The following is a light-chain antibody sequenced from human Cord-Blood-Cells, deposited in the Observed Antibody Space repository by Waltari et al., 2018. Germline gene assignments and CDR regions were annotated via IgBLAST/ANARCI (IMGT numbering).Light chain of an antibody. Sequence: SYELTQPPSVSVSPGQTASITCSGDNLGDKYACWYQQKPGQSPVLVIYQDSKRPSGIPERFSGSNSGNTATLTISGTQAMDEADDYCQAWDSSTGVFGGGTKLTVL. CDR1: NLGDKY. J-gene: IGLJ2*01. V-gene: IGLV3-1*01. CDR2: QDS. CDR3: QAWDSSTGV.